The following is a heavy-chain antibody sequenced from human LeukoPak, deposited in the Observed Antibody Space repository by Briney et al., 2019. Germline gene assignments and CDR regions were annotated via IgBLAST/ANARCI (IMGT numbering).Heavy chain of an antibody. D-gene: IGHD3-16*01. J-gene: IGHJ3*02. CDR3: ARDEGGDAFDI. Sequence: PGGSLRLSCAASGFTFSSYSMNWVRQAPGKGLEWVSSISSSSSYIHSADSVRGRFTISRDNAKNSRFLQMNSLRAEDTAVYYCARDEGGDAFDIWGQGTMVTVFS. CDR2: ISSSSSYI. CDR1: GFTFSSYS. V-gene: IGHV3-21*01.